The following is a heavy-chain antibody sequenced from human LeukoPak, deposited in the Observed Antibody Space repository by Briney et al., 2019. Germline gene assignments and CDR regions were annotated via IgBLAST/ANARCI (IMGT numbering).Heavy chain of an antibody. CDR1: GFTFSDNY. CDR2: ISSSGSTI. J-gene: IGHJ3*02. CDR3: ARPRLEYCSGGSCFDAFDI. V-gene: IGHV3-11*01. D-gene: IGHD2-15*01. Sequence: GGSLRLSCAASGFTFSDNYMSWIRQAPGKGLEWVSYISSSGSTIYYADSVKGRFTISRDNSKNTLFLQMNSLTAEDTAIYSCARPRLEYCSGGSCFDAFDIWGQGTMVTVSS.